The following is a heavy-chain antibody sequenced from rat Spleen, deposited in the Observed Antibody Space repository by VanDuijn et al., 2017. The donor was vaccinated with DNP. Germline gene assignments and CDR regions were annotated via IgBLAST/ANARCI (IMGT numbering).Heavy chain of an antibody. D-gene: IGHD1-2*01. CDR2: ITTSGGST. CDR3: AARYSSSWFAY. J-gene: IGHJ3*01. V-gene: IGHV5-31*01. CDR1: GFIFNNYW. Sequence: EVQLVESGGGLVQPGRSLKLSCVASGFIFNNYWMTWIRQVPGKGLEWVASITTSGGSTYYPDSVKGRFTISRDDAKNTLYLQMNSLRSEDTATYYCAARYSSSWFAYWGQGTLVTVSS.